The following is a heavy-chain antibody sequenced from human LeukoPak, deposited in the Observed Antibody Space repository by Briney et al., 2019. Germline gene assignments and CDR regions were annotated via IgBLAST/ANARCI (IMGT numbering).Heavy chain of an antibody. J-gene: IGHJ3*02. D-gene: IGHD3-16*01. V-gene: IGHV3-23*01. CDR2: MSNSGGST. CDR1: GFTFSSYG. Sequence: GGSLRLSSAASGFTFSSYGMTWVRQAPGKGLEWVSSMSNSGGSTYYAASVKGRFTISRDNSKNTLYLQMNSLRAEDTAVYYCASAVIWGSYRFDIWGQGTMVTVSS. CDR3: ASAVIWGSYRFDI.